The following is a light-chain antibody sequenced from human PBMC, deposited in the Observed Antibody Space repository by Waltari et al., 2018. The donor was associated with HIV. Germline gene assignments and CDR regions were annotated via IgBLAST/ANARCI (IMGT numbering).Light chain of an antibody. Sequence: QSALTQPASVSGSPGQSITISCTGTNSDIGKYNLVSWYQQHPGKVPKVLIFEVTTRPSWISHLFSGSKSDNTASLTISGLQAEDEADYYCSSYATGNTYVFGTGTSVTVL. CDR1: NSDIGKYNL. V-gene: IGLV2-23*02. CDR3: SSYATGNTYV. J-gene: IGLJ1*01. CDR2: EVT.